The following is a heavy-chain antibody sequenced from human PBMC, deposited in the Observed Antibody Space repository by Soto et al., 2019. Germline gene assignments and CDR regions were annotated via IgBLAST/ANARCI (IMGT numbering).Heavy chain of an antibody. V-gene: IGHV3-74*01. J-gene: IGHJ4*02. CDR2: ITPDGGST. Sequence: EVQLVESGGGLVQPGGSLRLSCATSGFTFTTYWMHWVRQAPGKGLMWVSRITPDGGSTSYADSVKGRFTISRDNAKNTLYLQMNGLRAEDTAIYYCARDRIIADTPGDDFDFWGQGALVAVSS. CDR1: GFTFTTYW. D-gene: IGHD5-12*01. CDR3: ARDRIIADTPGDDFDF.